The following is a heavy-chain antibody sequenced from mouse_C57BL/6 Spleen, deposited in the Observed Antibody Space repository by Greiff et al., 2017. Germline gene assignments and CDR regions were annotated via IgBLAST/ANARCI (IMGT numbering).Heavy chain of an antibody. CDR2: INPSSGYT. Sequence: QVQLKESGAELARPGASVKMSCKASGYTFTSYTMHWVKQRPGQGLEWIGYINPSSGYTKYNQKFKDKATLTADKSSSTAYMQLSSLTSEDSAVYYCAREHDGWFAYWGQGTLVTVSA. J-gene: IGHJ3*01. V-gene: IGHV1-4*01. D-gene: IGHD2-3*01. CDR1: GYTFTSYT. CDR3: AREHDGWFAY.